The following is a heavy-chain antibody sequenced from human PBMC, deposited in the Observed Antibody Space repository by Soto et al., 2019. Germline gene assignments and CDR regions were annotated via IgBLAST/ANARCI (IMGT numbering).Heavy chain of an antibody. CDR3: TRDPHALDV. CDR2: ITRSSSPI. V-gene: IGHV3-48*02. Sequence: EVQLVESGGGLVQPGGSLRLSCAASGFTFSSYSMNWVRQAPGKGLEWVSYITRSSSPIYYADSVKGRFTISRDNAQNSVYLQIYGLRDEDTAVYYCTRDPHALDVWGQGTTVTVSS. CDR1: GFTFSSYS. D-gene: IGHD2-2*01. J-gene: IGHJ6*02.